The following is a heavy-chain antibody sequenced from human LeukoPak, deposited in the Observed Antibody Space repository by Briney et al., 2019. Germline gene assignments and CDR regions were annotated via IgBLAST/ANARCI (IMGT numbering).Heavy chain of an antibody. CDR3: ARGVGSSSWYLDY. Sequence: ASVKVSCKASGYTFTGYYMHWVRQAPGQGLEWMGWINPNSGGTNYAQKFQGRVTMTRDTSISTAYMELSRLRSNDTAVYYCARGVGSSSWYLDYWGQGTLVTVSS. CDR2: INPNSGGT. V-gene: IGHV1-2*02. D-gene: IGHD6-13*01. CDR1: GYTFTGYY. J-gene: IGHJ4*02.